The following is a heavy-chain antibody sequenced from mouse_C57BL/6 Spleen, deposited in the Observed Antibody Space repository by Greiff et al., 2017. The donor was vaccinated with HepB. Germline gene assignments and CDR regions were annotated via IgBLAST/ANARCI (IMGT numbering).Heavy chain of an antibody. CDR1: GYTFTDYE. D-gene: IGHD2-4*01. CDR2: IDPETGGT. J-gene: IGHJ2*01. CDR3: TRSTMITTYYFDY. V-gene: IGHV1-15*01. Sequence: QVQLQQSGAELVRPVASVTLSCKASGYTFTDYEMHWVKQTPVHGLEWIGAIDPETGGTAYNQKFKGKAILTADKSSSTAYMELRSLTSEDSAVYYCTRSTMITTYYFDYWGQGTTLTVSS.